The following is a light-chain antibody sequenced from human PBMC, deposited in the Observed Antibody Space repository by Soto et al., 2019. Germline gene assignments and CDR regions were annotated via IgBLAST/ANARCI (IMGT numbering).Light chain of an antibody. CDR1: QTISSW. Sequence: VTITCRASQTISSWLAWYQQKPGKAPKLLIYEASTLKSGIPARFSGSGSGTEFTLTISSLEPEDFAVYYCQQRSNWPQTFGQGTKVDIK. CDR3: QQRSNWPQT. CDR2: EAS. V-gene: IGKV1-5*03. J-gene: IGKJ1*01.